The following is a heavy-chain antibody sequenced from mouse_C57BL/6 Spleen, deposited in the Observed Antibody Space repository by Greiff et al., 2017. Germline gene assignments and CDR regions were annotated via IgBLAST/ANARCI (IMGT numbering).Heavy chain of an antibody. CDR1: GYTFTEYT. D-gene: IGHD2-3*01. J-gene: IGHJ1*03. CDR2: FYPGSGSI. V-gene: IGHV1-62-2*01. Sequence: VMLVESGAELVKPGASVKLSCKASGYTFTEYTIHWVKQRSGQGLEWIGWFYPGSGSIKYNEKFKDKATLTADKSSSTVYMEISRLTSEDSAVYFCARGRWLQGYFDVWGTGTTVTVSS. CDR3: ARGRWLQGYFDV.